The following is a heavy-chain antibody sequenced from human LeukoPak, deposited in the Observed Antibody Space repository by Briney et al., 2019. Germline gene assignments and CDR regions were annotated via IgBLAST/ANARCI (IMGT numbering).Heavy chain of an antibody. D-gene: IGHD1-1*01. CDR2: ITATSSST. V-gene: IGHV3-23*01. CDR3: AKGERTFDP. Sequence: GGSLRLSCAASGFTFSSYGMSWVRQAPGKGLEWVSAITATSSSTHDADSVQGRFTISRDNSRNTLYLQMNSLRAEDTAVYYCAKGERTFDPWGQGTLVTVSS. CDR1: GFTFSSYG. J-gene: IGHJ5*02.